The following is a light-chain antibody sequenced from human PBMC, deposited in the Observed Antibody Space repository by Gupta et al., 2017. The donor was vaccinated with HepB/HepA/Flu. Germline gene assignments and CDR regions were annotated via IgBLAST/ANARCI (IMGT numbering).Light chain of an antibody. CDR2: DTS. V-gene: IGKV3-15*01. CDR1: QSISSD. J-gene: IGKJ5*01. Sequence: EIVMTQSPATLSVSPGERATLSCRASQSISSDLAWYQQKSGQAPRLLIYDTSTRATGIPARFGGSGSGTEFTLTISSLQSEDFAVYFCQQDNNWPLTFGQGTRLEIK. CDR3: QQDNNWPLT.